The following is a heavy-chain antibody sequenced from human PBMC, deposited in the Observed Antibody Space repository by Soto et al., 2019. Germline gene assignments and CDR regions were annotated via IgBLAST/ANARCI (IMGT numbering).Heavy chain of an antibody. CDR3: ARVSITIFGNYGMDV. D-gene: IGHD3-3*01. Sequence: GASVKVSCKASGYTFTSYYMHRVRQAPGQGLEWMGIINPSGGSTSYAQKFQGRVTMTRDTSTSTVYMELSSLRSEDTAVYYCARVSITIFGNYGMDVWGQGTTVTVSS. CDR2: INPSGGST. CDR1: GYTFTSYY. J-gene: IGHJ6*02. V-gene: IGHV1-46*01.